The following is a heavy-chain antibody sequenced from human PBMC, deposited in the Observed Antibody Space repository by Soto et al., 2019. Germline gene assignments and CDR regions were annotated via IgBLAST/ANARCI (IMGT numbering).Heavy chain of an antibody. CDR2: IIPSGGST. Sequence: GASVKVSCKASGYTFTSYYMHWVRQAPGQGLEWMGIIIPSGGSTSYAQKFQGRVTMTTDTSTSTAYMELRSLRSDDTAVYYCARALTEFDYWGPGTLVTVSS. CDR1: GYTFTSYY. CDR3: ARALTEFDY. J-gene: IGHJ4*02. D-gene: IGHD7-27*01. V-gene: IGHV1-46*01.